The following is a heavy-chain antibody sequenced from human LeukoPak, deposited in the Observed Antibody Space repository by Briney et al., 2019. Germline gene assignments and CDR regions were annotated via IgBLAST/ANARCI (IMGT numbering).Heavy chain of an antibody. D-gene: IGHD3/OR15-3a*01. CDR3: ARGGDWGYFDY. CDR1: GFSFNMFP. J-gene: IGHJ4*02. CDR2: ISYDGNNK. V-gene: IGHV3-30*04. Sequence: GGSLRLSCATSGFSFNMFPMHWVRQAPGKGLECVAVISYDGNNKYYADSVNGRFTISRDNSKNTLFLQMNSLRTEDTAIYHCARGGDWGYFDYWGQGTLVTVSS.